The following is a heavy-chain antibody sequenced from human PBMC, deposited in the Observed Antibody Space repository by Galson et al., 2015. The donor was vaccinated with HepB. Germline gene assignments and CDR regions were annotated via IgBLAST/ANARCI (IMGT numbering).Heavy chain of an antibody. CDR2: INTGNGNA. D-gene: IGHD6-19*01. J-gene: IGHJ3*02. Sequence: SVKVSCKASGYRLTSYAMHWVRQAPGQRLEWMGWINTGNGNAKYSQTFQDRVTITRDTSANTAYMELSSLRSEDTAVYYCARKNGGSYTSGWDPLDIWGQGTMVTVSS. CDR1: GYRLTSYA. V-gene: IGHV1-3*04. CDR3: ARKNGGSYTSGWDPLDI.